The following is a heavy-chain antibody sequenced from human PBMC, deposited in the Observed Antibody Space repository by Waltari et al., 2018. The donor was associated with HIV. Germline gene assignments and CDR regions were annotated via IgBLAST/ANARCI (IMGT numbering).Heavy chain of an antibody. J-gene: IGHJ3*02. D-gene: IGHD3-10*01. CDR1: GFTFDDYA. CDR3: AKEDAGEGAAFDI. V-gene: IGHV3-9*01. CDR2: ISWNSGSI. Sequence: EVQLVESGGGLVQPGRSLRLSCAASGFTFDDYAMHWVRQAPGKGLEWVSGISWNSGSIGYADSVKGRFTISRDNAKNSLYLQMNSLRAEDTALYYCAKEDAGEGAAFDIWGQGTMVTVSS.